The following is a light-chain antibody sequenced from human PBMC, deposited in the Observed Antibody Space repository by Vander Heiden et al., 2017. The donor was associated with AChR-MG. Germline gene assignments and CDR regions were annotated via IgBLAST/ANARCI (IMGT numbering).Light chain of an antibody. CDR1: SPNIGRTP. J-gene: IGLJ2*01. Sequence: QSVLTQPPSTSGTPGQRVTISCSGSSPNIGRTPLNWYQHFPGTAPKLLMYDNDQRPSGVPDRFSASKSGTSASLAISGLQSEDEAVYHCAAWDDSLNGVVFGGGTTLTVL. V-gene: IGLV1-44*01. CDR3: AAWDDSLNGVV. CDR2: DND.